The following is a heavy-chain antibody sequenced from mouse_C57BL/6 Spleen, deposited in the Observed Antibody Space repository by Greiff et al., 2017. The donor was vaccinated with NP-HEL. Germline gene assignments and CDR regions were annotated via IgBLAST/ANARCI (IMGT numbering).Heavy chain of an antibody. CDR1: GYTFTSYW. V-gene: IGHV1-59*01. J-gene: IGHJ2*01. D-gene: IGHD4-1*01. CDR2: IDPSDSYT. Sequence: QVQLQQPGAELVRPGTSVKLSCKASGYTFTSYWMHWVKQRPGQGLEWIGVIDPSDSYTNYNQKFKGKATLTVDTSSSTAYMQLSSLTSEDSAVYYCARSGLTGPTLDYWAKAPLSQSPQ. CDR3: ARSGLTGPTLDY.